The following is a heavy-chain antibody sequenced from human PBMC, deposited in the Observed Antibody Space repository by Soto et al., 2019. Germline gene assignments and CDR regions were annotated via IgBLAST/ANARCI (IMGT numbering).Heavy chain of an antibody. CDR1: GGTFSSYA. CDR2: IIPIFGTA. V-gene: IGHV1-69*12. CDR3: ASSVTQVRYVDWSTYYFDY. D-gene: IGHD3-9*01. Sequence: QVQLVQSGAEVKKPGSSVKVSCKASGGTFSSYAISWVRQAPGQGLEWMGGIIPIFGTANYAQKFQGRVPITADESTSTAYMELSSLRSEDTAVYYCASSVTQVRYVDWSTYYFDYWGQGTLVTVSS. J-gene: IGHJ4*02.